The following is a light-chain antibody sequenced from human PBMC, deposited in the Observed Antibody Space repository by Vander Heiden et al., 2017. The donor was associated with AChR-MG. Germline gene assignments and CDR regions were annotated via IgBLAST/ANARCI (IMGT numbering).Light chain of an antibody. V-gene: IGLV2-23*01. J-gene: IGLJ3*02. CDR1: SSDGGTSNF. CDR2: EGT. CDR3: CSYAGSRTWV. Sequence: QSALTQPASVSGSPGQSITISCTGTSSDGGTSNFVSWYQQQPGKAPRLMIYEGTKRPSGVSDRFSGSKSGDTASLTISGLQAEDEAKYYCCSYAGSRTWVFGGGTRVTGL.